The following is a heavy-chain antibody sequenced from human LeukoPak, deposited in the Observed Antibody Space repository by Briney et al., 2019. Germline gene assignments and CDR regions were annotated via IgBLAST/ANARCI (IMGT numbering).Heavy chain of an antibody. V-gene: IGHV3-9*03. J-gene: IGHJ2*01. CDR3: AKTPRWDWYFDL. Sequence: PGRSLRLSCAASGFTFDDYAMHWVRQAPGKGLEWVSGISWNSGSIGYADSVKGRFTISRGNAKNSLYLQMNSLRAEDMALYYRAKTPRWDWYFDLWGRGTLVTVSS. CDR2: ISWNSGSI. D-gene: IGHD1-26*01. CDR1: GFTFDDYA.